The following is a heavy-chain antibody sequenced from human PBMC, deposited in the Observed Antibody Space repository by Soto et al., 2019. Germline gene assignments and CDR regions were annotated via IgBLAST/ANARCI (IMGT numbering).Heavy chain of an antibody. V-gene: IGHV1-69*12. J-gene: IGHJ2*01. Sequence: QVQLVQSGAEVKKPGSTVKVSCKASGDTFSSYAISWVRQAPGQGLEWMGGIIPIFGTANYAQKFQGRVTITADESTSTAYMELSSLRSEDTAVYYCAREGVGGGPSYWYFDLWGRGTLVTVSS. CDR1: GDTFSSYA. CDR3: AREGVGGGPSYWYFDL. CDR2: IIPIFGTA. D-gene: IGHD2-15*01.